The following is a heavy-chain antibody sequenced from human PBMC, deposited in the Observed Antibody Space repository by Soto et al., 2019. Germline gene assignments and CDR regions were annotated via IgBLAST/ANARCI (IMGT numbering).Heavy chain of an antibody. CDR3: ARSPPYYDILTGLNWFDP. V-gene: IGHV1-18*04. CDR1: GYTFTSYG. CDR2: ISAYNGNT. Sequence: ASVKVSCKASGYTFTSYGISWVRQAPGQGLEWMGWISAYNGNTNYAQKLQGRVTMTTDTSTSTAYMELRSLRSDDTAVYYCARSPPYYDILTGLNWFDPWGQGTLVTVSS. D-gene: IGHD3-9*01. J-gene: IGHJ5*02.